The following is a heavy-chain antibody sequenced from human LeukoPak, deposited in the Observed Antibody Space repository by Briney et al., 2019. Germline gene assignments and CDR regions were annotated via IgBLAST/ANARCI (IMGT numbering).Heavy chain of an antibody. Sequence: GGSLRLSCAASGFTFDTHGMHWVRQAPGKGPEWVAVIWYDGSIKYYSGSVKGRFTISRDNSKNTLYLQMNSLRAEDTAVYYCVRISCTGSRCKPYSYYDMDVWGQGTTVTVSS. D-gene: IGHD2-15*01. CDR1: GFTFDTHG. CDR2: IWYDGSIK. V-gene: IGHV3-33*01. CDR3: VRISCTGSRCKPYSYYDMDV. J-gene: IGHJ6*02.